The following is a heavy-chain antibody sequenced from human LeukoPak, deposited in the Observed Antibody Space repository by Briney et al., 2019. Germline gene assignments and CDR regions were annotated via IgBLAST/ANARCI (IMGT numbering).Heavy chain of an antibody. D-gene: IGHD6-13*01. CDR1: GYTFTSYD. CDR2: MNPNSGNT. J-gene: IGHJ4*02. CDR3: ARGVRAAAGAFDY. V-gene: IGHV1-8*01. Sequence: ASVKVSRKASGYTFTSYDINWVRQATGQGLEWMGWMNPNSGNTGYAQKFQGRVIMTRNTSISTAYMELSSLRSEDTAVYYCARGVRAAAGAFDYWGQGTLVTVSS.